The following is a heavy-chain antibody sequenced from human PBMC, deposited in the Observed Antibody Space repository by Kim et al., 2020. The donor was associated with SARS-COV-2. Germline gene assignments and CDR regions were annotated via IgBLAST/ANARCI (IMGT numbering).Heavy chain of an antibody. J-gene: IGHJ5*02. CDR1: GGSISSGGYY. CDR3: ARWDYVLRYFGA. CDR2: IYYSGST. D-gene: IGHD3-9*01. Sequence: SETLSLTCTVSGGSISSGGYYWIWIRPHPGKGLEWIGYIYYSGSTYCNPSLKSRVTISVDTSKNQFSLKLSSVTAADTAVYYCARWDYVLRYFGAWGQGTLVTVSS. V-gene: IGHV4-31*03.